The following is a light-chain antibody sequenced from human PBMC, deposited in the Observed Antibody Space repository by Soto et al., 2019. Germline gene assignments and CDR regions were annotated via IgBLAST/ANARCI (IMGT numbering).Light chain of an antibody. CDR2: AAS. V-gene: IGKV1-39*01. J-gene: IGKJ1*01. CDR3: QQSYTSLRT. Sequence: DIQMTQSPSSLSASIGDRVTITCRASQKISDYLNWYQQKPGKAPKLLIYAASTLHSGVPSRFSGSGSGTDFTLTINRLRPEDFATYYCQQSYTSLRTFGQGTKVGI. CDR1: QKISDY.